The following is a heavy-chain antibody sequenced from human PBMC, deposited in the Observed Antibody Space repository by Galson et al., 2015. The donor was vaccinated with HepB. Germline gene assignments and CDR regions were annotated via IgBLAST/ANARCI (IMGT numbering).Heavy chain of an antibody. D-gene: IGHD3-10*01. Sequence: SVNVSCKASGYTFSSYAVYWVRQAPGQGLEWMALISAYNSNTKYAQKFQDRVTMTTDTSTSTAYMELRSLRSDDTAVFYCATSYFGAFDIWGQGTTVTVSS. J-gene: IGHJ3*02. V-gene: IGHV1-18*04. CDR1: GYTFSSYA. CDR2: ISAYNSNT. CDR3: ATSYFGAFDI.